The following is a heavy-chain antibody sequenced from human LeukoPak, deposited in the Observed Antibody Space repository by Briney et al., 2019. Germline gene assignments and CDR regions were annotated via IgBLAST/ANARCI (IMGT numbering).Heavy chain of an antibody. V-gene: IGHV3-48*03. CDR1: GFTFSSYE. CDR2: ISSSGSTI. D-gene: IGHD6-13*01. J-gene: IGHJ3*02. CDR3: ARVLHSSSWYDGAFDI. Sequence: SLRLSCAASGFTFSSYEMNWVRQAPGQGLEWVSYISSSGSTIYYADSVKGRFTISRDNAKNSLYLQMNSLRAEDTAVYYCARVLHSSSWYDGAFDIWGQGTMVTVSS.